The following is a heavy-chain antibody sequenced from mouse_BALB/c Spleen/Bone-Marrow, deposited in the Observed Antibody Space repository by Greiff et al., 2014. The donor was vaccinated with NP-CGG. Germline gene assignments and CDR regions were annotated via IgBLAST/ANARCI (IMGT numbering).Heavy chain of an antibody. CDR2: IRNKAYGDTI. CDR1: GFTFTNYY. J-gene: IGHJ4*01. Sequence: EVQLVESGGGLVQPGGSLRLSCSTSGFTFTNYYISWVRQPPGKALEWLGFIRNKAYGDTIEYSASVKGRFTISRDNSQSILYLQMNTLRAEDSGTYYCATDNDYDSDGAGTMDYWGQGTSVTGSS. CDR3: ATDNDYDSDGAGTMDY. D-gene: IGHD2-4*01. V-gene: IGHV7-3*02.